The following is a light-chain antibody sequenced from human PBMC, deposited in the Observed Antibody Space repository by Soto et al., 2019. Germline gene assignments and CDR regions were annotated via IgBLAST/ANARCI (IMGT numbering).Light chain of an antibody. CDR3: QQRSNWPPPYT. CDR2: DAS. V-gene: IGKV3-11*01. Sequence: EIVLTQSPATVPLSPGERATLSCRASQSVSSYLAWYQQRPGQAPRLLIYDASTRATGIQARFSGSGSGTDFTLTISSLEPEDFAVYYCQQRSNWPPPYTFGQGTKLEIK. J-gene: IGKJ2*01. CDR1: QSVSSY.